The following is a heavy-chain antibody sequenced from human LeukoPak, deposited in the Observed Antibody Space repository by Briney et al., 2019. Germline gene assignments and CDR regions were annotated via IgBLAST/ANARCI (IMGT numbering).Heavy chain of an antibody. Sequence: SETLSLTCAVYGGSFSGYYWSWIRQPPGKGLEWIGEVNHGGSTSYNPSLKSRVTISLDTSKNQISLKLTSVTAADTAVYYCARDHRRGSNDAFDVWGQGTMVTVSS. J-gene: IGHJ3*01. CDR1: GGSFSGYY. CDR2: VNHGGST. V-gene: IGHV4-34*01. D-gene: IGHD3-16*01. CDR3: ARDHRRGSNDAFDV.